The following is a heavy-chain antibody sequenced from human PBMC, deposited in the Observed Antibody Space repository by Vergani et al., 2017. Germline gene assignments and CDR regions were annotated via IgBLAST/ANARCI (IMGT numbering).Heavy chain of an antibody. CDR3: ASTTTVTTPAAFDI. J-gene: IGHJ3*02. CDR1: GYTFTSYA. D-gene: IGHD4-17*01. CDR2: INTNTGNP. V-gene: IGHV7-4-1*02. Sequence: QVQLVQSGSELKKPGASVKVSCKASGYTFTSYAMNWVRQAPGQGLEWMGWINTNTGNPTYAQCFTGRFVFSLDTSVSTAYLQISSLNAEDTAVYYCASTTTVTTPAAFDIWGQGTMVTVSS.